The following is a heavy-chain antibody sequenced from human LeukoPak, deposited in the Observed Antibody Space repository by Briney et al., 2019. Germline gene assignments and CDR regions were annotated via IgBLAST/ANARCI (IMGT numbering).Heavy chain of an antibody. Sequence: PGGSLRLSCAASGFTFSSYSMNWVRQPPGKGLEWVSSISSSSSYIYYADSVKGRFTISRDNAKNSLYLQMNSLRAEDTAVYYCAKDPSGYYYDSSGYYPIYYYYYGMDVWGQGTTVTVSS. J-gene: IGHJ6*02. CDR1: GFTFSSYS. V-gene: IGHV3-21*01. D-gene: IGHD3-22*01. CDR3: AKDPSGYYYDSSGYYPIYYYYYGMDV. CDR2: ISSSSSYI.